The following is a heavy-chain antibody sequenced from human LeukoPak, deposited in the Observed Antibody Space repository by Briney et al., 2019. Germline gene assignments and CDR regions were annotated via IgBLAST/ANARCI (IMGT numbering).Heavy chain of an antibody. J-gene: IGHJ6*03. Sequence: PGGSLRLSCAASGFTFSSYAMSWVRQAPGKGLEWVSAISGSGGSTYYADSVKGRFTISRDNSKNTLYLQMNSLRAEDTAVYYCAKEGTIFGAPYYYYYYMDVWGKGTTVTVSS. CDR1: GFTFSSYA. V-gene: IGHV3-23*01. D-gene: IGHD3-3*01. CDR3: AKEGTIFGAPYYYYYYMDV. CDR2: ISGSGGST.